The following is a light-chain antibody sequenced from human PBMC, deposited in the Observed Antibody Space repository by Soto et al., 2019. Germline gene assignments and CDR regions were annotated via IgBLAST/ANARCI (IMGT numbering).Light chain of an antibody. CDR3: SSYTSSSTLVV. CDR2: DVS. J-gene: IGLJ2*01. Sequence: QSVLTQPASVSGSPGQSITISCTGTSSDVGGYNYVSWYQQHPGKAHKLMIYDVSKRPSGVSNRFSGSKSGNTASLTISGLKAEDEAADYCSSYTSSSTLVVFGGGTQVTFL. V-gene: IGLV2-14*01. CDR1: SSDVGGYNY.